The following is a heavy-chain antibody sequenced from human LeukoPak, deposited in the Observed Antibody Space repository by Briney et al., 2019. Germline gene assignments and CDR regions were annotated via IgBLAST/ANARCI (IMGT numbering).Heavy chain of an antibody. Sequence: GESLKISCKGSGYSFPTYWIGWVRQMPGKGLEWMGIIYPGDSEIKYSPSFQGQVTISADKSISTAYLQWSSLKASDSAMYYCARHDQLGELALSIIYWGQGTPVTVSS. D-gene: IGHD3-16*01. CDR3: ARHDQLGELALSIIY. J-gene: IGHJ4*02. V-gene: IGHV5-51*01. CDR2: IYPGDSEI. CDR1: GYSFPTYW.